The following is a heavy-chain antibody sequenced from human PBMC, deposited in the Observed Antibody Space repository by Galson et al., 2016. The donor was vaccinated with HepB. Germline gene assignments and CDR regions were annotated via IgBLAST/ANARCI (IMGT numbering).Heavy chain of an antibody. Sequence: ETLSLTCAVSGASKSSSHFWSWVRQPPGKRLEWIGEIHHSGTTQYNPSLKSRVTMSIDRSRNQFSLDLRSVTAADTAVYYCARAPQTSDTQWLIDSWGQGTLVTVSS. CDR2: IHHSGTT. CDR3: ARAPQTSDTQWLIDS. CDR1: GASKSSSHF. V-gene: IGHV4-4*02. D-gene: IGHD6-19*01. J-gene: IGHJ4*02.